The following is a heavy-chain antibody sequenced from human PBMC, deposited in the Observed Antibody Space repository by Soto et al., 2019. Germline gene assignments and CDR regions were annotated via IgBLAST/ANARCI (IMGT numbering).Heavy chain of an antibody. Sequence: NPSETPSLTCTVCGGSISRSYWSWIRQPPGKGLEWTGYIYDSGSTNYNPSLKSRVTISVDTSKNQFSLKLNSVTAADAAVYYCARELDYGDRIFDYWSQGTLVTVSS. CDR2: IYDSGST. D-gene: IGHD4-17*01. CDR3: ARELDYGDRIFDY. V-gene: IGHV4-59*01. CDR1: GGSISRSY. J-gene: IGHJ4*02.